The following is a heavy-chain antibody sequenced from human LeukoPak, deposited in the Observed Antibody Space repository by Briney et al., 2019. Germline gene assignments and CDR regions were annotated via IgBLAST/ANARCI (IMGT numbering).Heavy chain of an antibody. CDR2: IGGSAGGT. CDR3: AKGHYGSGTYYYFDY. D-gene: IGHD3-10*01. Sequence: GGSLRLSCTASGFTFSSFGMTWVRQAPGKGLQLLAAIGGSAGGTQYADSVKGRFTISRDNSRNTLHLQMSSLRVEDTAVYYCAKGHYGSGTYYYFDYWGHGTLVTVSS. V-gene: IGHV3-23*01. CDR1: GFTFSSFG. J-gene: IGHJ4*01.